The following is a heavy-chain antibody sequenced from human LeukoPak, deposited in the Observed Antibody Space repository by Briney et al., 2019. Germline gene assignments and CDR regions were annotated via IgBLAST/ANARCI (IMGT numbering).Heavy chain of an antibody. CDR2: IYHSGST. V-gene: IGHV4-4*02. D-gene: IGHD5-24*01. CDR1: GGSISSSNW. J-gene: IGHJ4*02. Sequence: PSETLSLTCAVSGGSISSSNWWSWVRQPPGKGLEWIGEIYHSGSTNYNPSLKSRVTISVDKSKNQFSLKLSSVTAADTAVYYCASVEMATTRHFDYWGQGTLVTVSS. CDR3: ASVEMATTRHFDY.